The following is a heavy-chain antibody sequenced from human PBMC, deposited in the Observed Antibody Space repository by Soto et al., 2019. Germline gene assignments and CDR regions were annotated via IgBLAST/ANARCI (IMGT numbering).Heavy chain of an antibody. D-gene: IGHD1-26*01. CDR3: ARGSGSYYAY. J-gene: IGHJ4*02. Sequence: QVQLQESGPGLVKPSETLSLTCTVSGASVSSGNYYWSWIRQPPGKGLECIGYISYSGSTTYNPSLKSRVTISIDTSKNQFSLKLSSVTAADTVVYYCARGSGSYYAYWGQGTLVTVSS. CDR2: ISYSGST. CDR1: GASVSSGNYY. V-gene: IGHV4-61*01.